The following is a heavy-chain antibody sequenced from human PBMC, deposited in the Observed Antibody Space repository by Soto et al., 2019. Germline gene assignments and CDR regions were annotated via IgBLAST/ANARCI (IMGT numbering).Heavy chain of an antibody. CDR3: TRDDGLVYTHFDF. CDR1: GFTFDDYT. Sequence: GGSLRLSCAASGFTFDDYTMHWVRQAPGKGLEWVSLISWDGGSTYYADPVKGRFTVSRDNSKNSLYLHMSSLRTEDTAFYYCTRDDGLVYTHFDFWGQGTLVTVSS. J-gene: IGHJ4*02. D-gene: IGHD4-4*01. CDR2: ISWDGGST. V-gene: IGHV3-43*01.